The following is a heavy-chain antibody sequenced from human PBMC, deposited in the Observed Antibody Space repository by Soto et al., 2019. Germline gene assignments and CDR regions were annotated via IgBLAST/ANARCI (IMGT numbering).Heavy chain of an antibody. CDR3: ARPLLYGGNFFDY. CDR1: GFTCNRRW. D-gene: IGHD2-15*01. Sequence: PGGSLRLSCAASGFTCNRRWMHWVRQAPGKGLVWVSRINSDGSDTTYADSVKGRFTISRDNAMNTLYLHMNSLRAEDTAIYYCARPLLYGGNFFDYWGQGALVTVSS. CDR2: INSDGSDT. J-gene: IGHJ4*02. V-gene: IGHV3-74*01.